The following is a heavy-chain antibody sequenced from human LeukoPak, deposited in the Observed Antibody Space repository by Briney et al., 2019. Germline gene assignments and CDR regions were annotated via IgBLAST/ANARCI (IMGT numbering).Heavy chain of an antibody. CDR2: FDPEDGET. Sequence: ASVKVSFKVSGYTLTELSMHCVRQAPGKRLEWMGGFDPEDGETSYAQKFQCRVTMTEDTSTDTAYMELSSLRSEDTAVYYCATSGTNPTYYYYHMDVWGKGTTVTVSS. CDR3: ATSGTNPTYYYYHMDV. D-gene: IGHD1-14*01. J-gene: IGHJ6*03. CDR1: GYTLTELS. V-gene: IGHV1-24*01.